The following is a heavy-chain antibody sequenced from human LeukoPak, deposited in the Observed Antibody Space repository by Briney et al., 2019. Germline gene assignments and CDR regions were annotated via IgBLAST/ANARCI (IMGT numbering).Heavy chain of an antibody. CDR3: AKGMREDDMLTGLKRESDY. CDR1: GFTFSSYG. J-gene: IGHJ4*02. CDR2: IRYDGSNK. Sequence: HPGGSLRPSCAASGFTFSSYGMHWVRQAPGKGLEWVAFIRYDGSNKYYADSVKGRFTISRDNSKNTLYLQMNSLRAEDTAVYYCAKGMREDDMLTGLKRESDYWGQGTLVTVSS. V-gene: IGHV3-30*02. D-gene: IGHD3-9*01.